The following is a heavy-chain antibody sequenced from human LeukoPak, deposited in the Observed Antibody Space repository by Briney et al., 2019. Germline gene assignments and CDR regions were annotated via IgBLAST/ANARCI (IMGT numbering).Heavy chain of an antibody. V-gene: IGHV1-69*05. D-gene: IGHD5-12*01. J-gene: IGHJ4*02. CDR3: AREVRSGYDRCYFDY. CDR2: IIPIFGTA. CDR1: GGTFSSYA. Sequence: GAPVKVSCKASGGTFSSYAISWVRQAPGQGLEWMGGIIPIFGTANYAQKFQGRVTITTDESTSTAYMELSSLRSEDTAVYYCAREVRSGYDRCYFDYWGQGTLVTVSS.